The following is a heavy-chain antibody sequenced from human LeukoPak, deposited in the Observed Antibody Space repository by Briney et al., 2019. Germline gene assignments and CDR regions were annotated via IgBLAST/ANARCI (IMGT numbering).Heavy chain of an antibody. V-gene: IGHV4-34*01. J-gene: IGHJ4*02. CDR3: ARGKNQYYYDSSGKYYFDY. CDR1: GGSFSGYY. Sequence: SETLSLTCAVYGGSFSGYYWSWIRQPPGKGLEWIGEINHSRSTNYNPSLKSRVTISVDTSKNQFSLKLSSVTAADTAVYYCARGKNQYYYDSSGKYYFDYWGQGTLVTVSS. CDR2: INHSRST. D-gene: IGHD3-22*01.